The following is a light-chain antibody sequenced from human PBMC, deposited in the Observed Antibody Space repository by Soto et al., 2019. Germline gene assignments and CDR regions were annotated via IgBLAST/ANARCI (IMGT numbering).Light chain of an antibody. CDR3: QQSYSTTWT. CDR1: QGISTY. CDR2: AAS. V-gene: IGKV1-39*01. J-gene: IGKJ1*01. Sequence: DIQMTQSPSSLSASVGDRVTITCRASQGISTYLNWYQQKPGKAPKLLIYAASSLQSGVPSRFSGSGSETDFTLTISSLQPEDFATYSCQQSYSTTWTFGKGNKV.